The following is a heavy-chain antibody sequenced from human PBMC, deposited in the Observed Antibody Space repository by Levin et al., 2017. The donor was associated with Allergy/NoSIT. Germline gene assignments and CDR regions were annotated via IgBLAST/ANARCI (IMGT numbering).Heavy chain of an antibody. Sequence: ASVKVSCKASGYTFTGYYMHWVRQAPGQGLEWMGWINPNSGGTNYAQKFQGRVTMTRDTSISTAYMELSRLRSDDTAVYYCARRMAAAGTKDWYFDLWGRGTLVTVSS. J-gene: IGHJ2*01. D-gene: IGHD6-13*01. CDR3: ARRMAAAGTKDWYFDL. V-gene: IGHV1-2*02. CDR1: GYTFTGYY. CDR2: INPNSGGT.